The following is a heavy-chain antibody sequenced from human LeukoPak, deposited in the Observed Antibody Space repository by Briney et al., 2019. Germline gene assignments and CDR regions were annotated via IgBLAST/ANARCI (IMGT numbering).Heavy chain of an antibody. D-gene: IGHD1-1*01. J-gene: IGHJ4*02. CDR1: GLTFRYYW. CDR3: TGGFGHNWSPFEN. CDR2: INGDGSDI. V-gene: IGHV3-74*01. Sequence: PGVSLRLSCAVSGLTFRYYWMHWVRQAPGKGLVWVSRINGDGSDISYADSVKGRFTISRDNAKNTLSLQMNSLTDDDTALYYCTGGFGHNWSPFENWGQGTLVTVSS.